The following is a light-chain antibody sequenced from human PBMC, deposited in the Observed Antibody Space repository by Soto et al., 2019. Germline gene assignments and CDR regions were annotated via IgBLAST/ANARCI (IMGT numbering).Light chain of an antibody. CDR2: DDD. CDR1: TIVGYN. V-gene: IGLV3-21*02. CDR3: QIWDSDSDHYV. Sequence: SYELTQPPSVSVAPGRAARVTCGGRTIVGYNVQWSQQKPGQAPVLADYDDDARPSGIPERFSGSNSGNTATLTISRVEAGDEADYYCQIWDSDSDHYVFGSGTKVTVL. J-gene: IGLJ1*01.